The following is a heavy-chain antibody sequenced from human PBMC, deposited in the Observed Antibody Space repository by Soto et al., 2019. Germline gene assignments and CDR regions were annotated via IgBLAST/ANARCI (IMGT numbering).Heavy chain of an antibody. CDR1: GFTFSSYA. Sequence: PGGSLRLSCAASGFTFSSYAMHWVRQAPGKGLEWVAVISYDGSNKYYADSVKGRFTISRDNSKNTLYLQMNSLRAEDTAVYYCARTFLIFGVVIDWFDPWGQGTLVTVSS. D-gene: IGHD3-3*01. CDR2: ISYDGSNK. J-gene: IGHJ5*02. V-gene: IGHV3-30-3*01. CDR3: ARTFLIFGVVIDWFDP.